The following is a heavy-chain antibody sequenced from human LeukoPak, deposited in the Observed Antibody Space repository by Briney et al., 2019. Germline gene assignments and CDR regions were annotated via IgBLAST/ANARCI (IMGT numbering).Heavy chain of an antibody. CDR2: IYYSGRT. CDR3: ARKNDFET. CDR1: GGSITTDH. V-gene: IGHV4-59*01. Sequence: SETLSLTCTVSGGSITTDHWNWIRQPPGKGLEWIGCIYYSGRTYYNPSLESRVTISVDMSKSQFSLRLTSVTAADTALYYCARKNDFETWGQGTLVTVSS. J-gene: IGHJ3*02. D-gene: IGHD2/OR15-2a*01.